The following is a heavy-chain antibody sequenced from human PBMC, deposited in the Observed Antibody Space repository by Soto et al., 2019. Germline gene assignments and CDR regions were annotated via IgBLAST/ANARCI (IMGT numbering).Heavy chain of an antibody. CDR2: IYPGDSDT. Sequence: PGESLKISCKGSGYSFTSYWIGWVRQMPGKGLEWMGIIYPGDSDTRYSPSFQGQVTISADKSISTAYLQWSSLKASDTAMYYCARSPLTIAAADDAFAIWGQGTMVTVSS. J-gene: IGHJ3*02. CDR3: ARSPLTIAAADDAFAI. CDR1: GYSFTSYW. V-gene: IGHV5-51*01. D-gene: IGHD6-13*01.